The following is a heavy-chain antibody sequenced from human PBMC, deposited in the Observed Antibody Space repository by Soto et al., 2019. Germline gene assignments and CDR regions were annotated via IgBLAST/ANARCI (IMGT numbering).Heavy chain of an antibody. V-gene: IGHV3-23*01. J-gene: IGHJ4*02. CDR3: AKDSLTIFGVVPFFDS. Sequence: XGSLRLSCSASGFTFSSYAVSWVRQAPGKGLEWVSAISGSGGSTYYADSVKGRFTISRDNSKNTLYLQMNSLRAEDTAVYYCAKDSLTIFGVVPFFDSSGQGTLVTVSS. CDR1: GFTFSSYA. D-gene: IGHD3-3*01. CDR2: ISGSGGST.